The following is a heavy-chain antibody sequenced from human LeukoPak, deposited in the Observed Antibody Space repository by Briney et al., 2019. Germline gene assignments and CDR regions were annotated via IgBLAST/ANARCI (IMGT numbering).Heavy chain of an antibody. V-gene: IGHV1-2*02. Sequence: ASVKVSFKASVYTFTDHYMHWVRQAPGQAFEWMGWIKPNTRGTHHAKKFQGRVTMTTDTSTNTACMELSRLTSDDTAVYYCARQAATGAWLDPWGQGTLVTVSS. CDR1: VYTFTDHY. D-gene: IGHD6-25*01. CDR3: ARQAATGAWLDP. CDR2: IKPNTRGT. J-gene: IGHJ5*02.